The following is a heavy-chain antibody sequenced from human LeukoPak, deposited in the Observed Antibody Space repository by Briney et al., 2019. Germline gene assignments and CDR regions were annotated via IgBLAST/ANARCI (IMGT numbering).Heavy chain of an antibody. V-gene: IGHV1-69*05. D-gene: IGHD1-7*01. Sequence: SVKVSCKASGGTFSSYAISWVRQAPGQGLEWMGGIIPIFGTANYAQKFQGRVTITTDESTSTAYMELSSLRSEDTAVYYCARGITGTTRYWYYYMDVWGKGTTVTVSS. CDR1: GGTFSSYA. CDR2: IIPIFGTA. J-gene: IGHJ6*03. CDR3: ARGITGTTRYWYYYMDV.